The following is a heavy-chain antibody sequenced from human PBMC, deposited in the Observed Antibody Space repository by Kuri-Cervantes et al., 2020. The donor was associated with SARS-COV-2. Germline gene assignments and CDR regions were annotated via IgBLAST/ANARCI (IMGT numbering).Heavy chain of an antibody. J-gene: IGHJ4*02. D-gene: IGHD4-17*01. V-gene: IGHV3-74*01. CDR1: GFTFSGHW. CDR3: ARVPGVTVTTLDY. CDR2: INPDGSYT. Sequence: GESLKISCAASGFTFSGHWIHWVRQAPGKGLVWVSRINPDGSYTNNADSVKGRFTISRDNAKNSLYLQMNSLRAEDTAVYYCARVPGVTVTTLDYWGQGTLVTVSS.